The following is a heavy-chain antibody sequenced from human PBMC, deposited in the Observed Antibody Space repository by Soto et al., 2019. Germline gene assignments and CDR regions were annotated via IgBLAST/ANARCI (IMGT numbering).Heavy chain of an antibody. D-gene: IGHD3-3*01. CDR2: VYHTGIT. J-gene: IGHJ4*02. CDR3: ARDFAYFDS. V-gene: IGHV4-61*01. CDR1: GGSFNSGSYP. Sequence: KTXEARSLTCPVPGGSFNSGSYPRSWIRQPPGKGLEWIGYVYHTGITSYNPSLKSRVSISMDTSKNQFSLNLDSVTAADTSVYFCARDFAYFDSWGQGTLVTVSA.